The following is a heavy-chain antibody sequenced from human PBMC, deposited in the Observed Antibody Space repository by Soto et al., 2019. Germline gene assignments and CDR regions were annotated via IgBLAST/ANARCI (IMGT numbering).Heavy chain of an antibody. Sequence: PSETLSLTCTVSGGSISSYRWSWIRQPAGKGLEWIGRLNTYGNTHYNPSLKSRVTVSVDTSRNQFFLTLRSVTAADSAVYHCGREGGETWDYEASWGQGTPVTVSS. J-gene: IGHJ5*02. D-gene: IGHD1-7*01. CDR2: LNTYGNT. CDR3: GREGGETWDYEAS. V-gene: IGHV4-4*07. CDR1: GGSISSYR.